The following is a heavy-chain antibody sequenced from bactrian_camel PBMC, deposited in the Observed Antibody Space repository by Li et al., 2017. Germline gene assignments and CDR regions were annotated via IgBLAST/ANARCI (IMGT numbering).Heavy chain of an antibody. Sequence: HVQLVESGGGSMQAGEPLTPSCAASGMRYPFFSMAWFRQAPGKEREGVARIDSRGTIEYLDSVKGRFIISKDRAQATLYLQMNNLTSEDTARYYCATEERSLIGEPCKNAQMTRPMDYWGKGTQVTVS. CDR2: IDSRGTI. J-gene: IGHJ7*01. CDR1: GMRYPFFS. V-gene: IGHV3S55*01. D-gene: IGHD1*01.